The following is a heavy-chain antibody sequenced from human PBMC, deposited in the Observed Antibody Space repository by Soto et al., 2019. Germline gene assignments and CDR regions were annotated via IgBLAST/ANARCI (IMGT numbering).Heavy chain of an antibody. CDR3: ASGDYDFWSGYPY. CDR1: GGTFSSYT. V-gene: IGHV1-69*02. D-gene: IGHD3-3*01. J-gene: IGHJ4*02. Sequence: QVQLVHSGAEVKKPGSSVKVSCKASGGTFSSYTISWVRQAPGQGLEWMGRIIPILGIANYAQKFQGRVTITADKSTSTAYMELSSLRSEDTAVYYCASGDYDFWSGYPYWGQGTLVTVSS. CDR2: IIPILGIA.